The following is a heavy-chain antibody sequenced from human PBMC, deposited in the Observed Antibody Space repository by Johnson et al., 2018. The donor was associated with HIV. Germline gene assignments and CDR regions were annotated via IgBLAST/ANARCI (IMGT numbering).Heavy chain of an antibody. V-gene: IGHV3-20*04. Sequence: VQLVESGGGVVRPGGSLRLSCTASGFTFSSYAMSWVRQAPGKGLEWVSGINWNGGSTGYADSVKGRFTISRDNAKKSLYLQMNGLRAEDTAVYYCAKQKRGAFDIWGQGTMVTVSS. CDR3: AKQKRGAFDI. CDR2: INWNGGST. CDR1: GFTFSSYA. J-gene: IGHJ3*02. D-gene: IGHD1/OR15-1a*01.